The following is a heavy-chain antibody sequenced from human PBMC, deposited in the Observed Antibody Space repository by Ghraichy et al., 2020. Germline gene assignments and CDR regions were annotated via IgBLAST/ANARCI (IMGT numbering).Heavy chain of an antibody. J-gene: IGHJ4*02. Sequence: GGSLRLSCAASGFTFSTYWMTWVRQAPGKGLEWVANIKQDGREKNYVDSVKGRFTMSRDNARSSLYLQMNSLRVEDTAIYYCMAYTDGWTACYWGQGALVTVSS. CDR1: GFTFSTYW. CDR3: MAYTDGWTACY. V-gene: IGHV3-7*01. D-gene: IGHD3-16*01. CDR2: IKQDGREK.